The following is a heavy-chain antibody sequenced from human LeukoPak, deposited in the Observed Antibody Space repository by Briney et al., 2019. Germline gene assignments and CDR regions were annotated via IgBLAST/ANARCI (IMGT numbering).Heavy chain of an antibody. V-gene: IGHV7-4-1*02. CDR1: GYTFTSYA. J-gene: IGHJ5*02. CDR3: ARDPYTSSSWYRGRANNWFDP. Sequence: ASAKVSCKASGYTFTSYAMNWVRQAPGQGLEWMGWTNTNTGNPTYAQGFTGRFVFSLDTSVSTAYLQISSLKADDTAVYYCARDPYTSSSWYRGRANNWFDPWGQGTLVTVSS. D-gene: IGHD6-13*01. CDR2: TNTNTGNP.